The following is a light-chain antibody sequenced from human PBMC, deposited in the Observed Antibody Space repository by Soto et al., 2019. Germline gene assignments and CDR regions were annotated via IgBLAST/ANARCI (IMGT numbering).Light chain of an antibody. V-gene: IGKV3D-20*02. CDR3: HQRRSWPRT. Sequence: EIVLTQSPGTMSLSPGERVTLSCRASQTVTRSYLAWYQQKPGQAPRLLIYGASIRATGIPDRFSGSGSGTDFTLTISSLEPEDFAVYYCHQRRSWPRTFGQGTKVDIK. J-gene: IGKJ1*01. CDR2: GAS. CDR1: QTVTRSY.